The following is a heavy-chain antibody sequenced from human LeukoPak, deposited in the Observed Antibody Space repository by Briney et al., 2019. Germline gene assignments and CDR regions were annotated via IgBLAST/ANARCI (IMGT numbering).Heavy chain of an antibody. CDR1: GFTFNRDW. V-gene: IGHV3-7*01. D-gene: IGHD6-19*01. CDR2: IKEDGSEK. Sequence: GGSLRLSCAASGFTFNRDWTAWVRQAPGKGLEWVANIKEDGSEKNYVDSTGRFTISRDNAENPVYLQMNDLRAEDTGVYYCATKEPSTSGWSYWGQGTLVTVSS. CDR3: ATKEPSTSGWSY. J-gene: IGHJ4*02.